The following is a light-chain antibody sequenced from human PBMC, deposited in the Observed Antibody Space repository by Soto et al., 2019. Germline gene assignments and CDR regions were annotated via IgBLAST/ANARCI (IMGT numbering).Light chain of an antibody. CDR1: QGIRND. J-gene: IGKJ1*01. Sequence: IQMTQSPSTLSGSVGDRVTISCRASQGIRNDLAWYQQKAGRATKLLIFAASNLHSGVPSRFSGSGSGTDFTLTISRLQPEDFATYYCLQLYNFSWTFGQGTKVDIK. CDR3: LQLYNFSWT. V-gene: IGKV1-6*01. CDR2: AAS.